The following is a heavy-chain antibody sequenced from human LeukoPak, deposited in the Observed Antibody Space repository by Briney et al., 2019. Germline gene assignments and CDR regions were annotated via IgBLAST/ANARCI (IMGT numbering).Heavy chain of an antibody. D-gene: IGHD3-22*01. V-gene: IGHV4-39*07. CDR3: ARASPYYYDSSGYYSAFDI. CDR1: GGSISSSSYY. CDR2: IYYSGST. Sequence: PSETLSLTCTVSGGSISSSSYYWGWIRQPPGKGLEWIGSIYYSGSTNYNPSLKSRVTISVDTSKNQFSLKLSSVTAADTAVYYCARASPYYYDSSGYYSAFDIWGQGTMVTVSS. J-gene: IGHJ3*02.